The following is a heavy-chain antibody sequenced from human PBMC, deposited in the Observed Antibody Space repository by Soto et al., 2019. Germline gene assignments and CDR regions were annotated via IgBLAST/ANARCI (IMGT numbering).Heavy chain of an antibody. CDR3: ARFRCSVTTQDAYAL. V-gene: IGHV5-51*01. CDR2: IYPDDSTT. D-gene: IGHD1-1*01. Sequence: GESLKISCKGSGYTFTNYYIGWVRQLPVKGLERMGIIYPDDSTTRYGPSFQGQVTISVDKSIDTAFLQWGSLRASDTAMYYCARFRCSVTTQDAYALPGPRTKVTGSS. J-gene: IGHJ3*01. CDR1: GYTFTNYY.